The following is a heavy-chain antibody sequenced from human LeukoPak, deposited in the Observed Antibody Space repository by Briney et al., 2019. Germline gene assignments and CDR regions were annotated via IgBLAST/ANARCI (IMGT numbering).Heavy chain of an antibody. V-gene: IGHV4-59*01. J-gene: IGHJ3*02. Sequence: SETLSLTCTVSGGSISSYYWSWIRQPPGKGLEWIGYIYYSGSTNYNPSLKSRVTISVDTSKNQFSLKLSSVTAADTAVYYCARDGYSSGWNDAFGIWGQGTMVTVSS. CDR3: ARDGYSSGWNDAFGI. CDR2: IYYSGST. D-gene: IGHD6-19*01. CDR1: GGSISSYY.